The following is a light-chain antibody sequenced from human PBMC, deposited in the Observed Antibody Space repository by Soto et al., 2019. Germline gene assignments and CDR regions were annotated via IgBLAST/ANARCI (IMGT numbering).Light chain of an antibody. CDR3: LQHKSYPRT. Sequence: DIQRTQSPSCLSASVGDGVTITCRASQGIRNDLGWGPQKPGKVPKRLIYVAPSLRSGVPSIFSGSGSGTEFTLTIRSLQPEDFASYYCLQHKSYPRTFGQGTKVEIK. V-gene: IGKV1-17*01. J-gene: IGKJ1*01. CDR2: VAP. CDR1: QGIRND.